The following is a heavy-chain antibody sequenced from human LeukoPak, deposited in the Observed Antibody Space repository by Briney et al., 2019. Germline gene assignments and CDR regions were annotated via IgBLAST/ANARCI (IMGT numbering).Heavy chain of an antibody. Sequence: ASVKVSCKASGYTFTSYHMHWVRKAPGQGLEWMGKINPSGGSTNYAQKFQGRVTMTRDTSTSTVYMELSSLRSEDTAVYYCARVVGGIVPGGRDAFDIWGQGTMVTVSS. CDR3: ARVVGGIVPGGRDAFDI. D-gene: IGHD2-2*01. CDR2: INPSGGST. J-gene: IGHJ3*02. V-gene: IGHV1-46*01. CDR1: GYTFTSYH.